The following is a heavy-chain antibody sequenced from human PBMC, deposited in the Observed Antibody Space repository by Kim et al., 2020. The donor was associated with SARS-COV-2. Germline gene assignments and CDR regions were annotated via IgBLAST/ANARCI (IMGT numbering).Heavy chain of an antibody. V-gene: IGHV3-23*01. Sequence: TYYADSVKVRLTISRDNSKNTLYLQMNTLRAEDSAVYYCGRRGVSRTVDVWGQGTMVTVSS. CDR2: T. J-gene: IGHJ3*01. CDR3: GRRGVSRTVDV. D-gene: IGHD3-10*01.